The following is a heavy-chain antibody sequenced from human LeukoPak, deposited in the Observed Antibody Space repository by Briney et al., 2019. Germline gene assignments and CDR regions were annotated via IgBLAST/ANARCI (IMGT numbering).Heavy chain of an antibody. Sequence: QAGGSLRLSCAASGFTFSSYAMSWVRQAPGKGLEWVSAISGSGVTTHYAGSVKGRFSISRGNSKNTLYLQMNSLRAEDTALYYCAKKVVVGATSPYSDFQDWGQGTLVTVSS. J-gene: IGHJ1*01. CDR2: ISGSGVTT. D-gene: IGHD1-26*01. CDR1: GFTFSSYA. V-gene: IGHV3-23*01. CDR3: AKKVVVGATSPYSDFQD.